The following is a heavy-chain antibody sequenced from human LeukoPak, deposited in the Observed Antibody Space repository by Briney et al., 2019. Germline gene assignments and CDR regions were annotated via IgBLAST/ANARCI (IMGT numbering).Heavy chain of an antibody. CDR3: ARSWDPALIFDY. D-gene: IGHD1-26*01. J-gene: IGHJ4*02. CDR1: GGSFSGYY. CDR2: INHSGST. V-gene: IGHV4-34*01. Sequence: PSETLSLTCAVYGGSFSGYYWSWIRQPPGKGLEWIGEINHSGSTNYNPSLKSRVTISVDTSKNQFSLKLSSVTAADTAVYYCARSWDPALIFDYWGQGTLVTVSS.